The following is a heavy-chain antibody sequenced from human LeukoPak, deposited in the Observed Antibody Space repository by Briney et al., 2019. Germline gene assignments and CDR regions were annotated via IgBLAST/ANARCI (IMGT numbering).Heavy chain of an antibody. CDR2: MNPNSGNT. D-gene: IGHD6-19*01. V-gene: IGHV1-8*03. CDR1: GYTFTSYD. Sequence: AASVKVSCKASGYTFTSYDINWVRQATGQGLEWMGWMNPNSGNTGYAQKFQGRVTITRNTSISTAYMELSSLRSEDTAVYYCATARVGNSGWYRSFLDFWGQGTLVTVSS. J-gene: IGHJ1*01. CDR3: ATARVGNSGWYRSFLDF.